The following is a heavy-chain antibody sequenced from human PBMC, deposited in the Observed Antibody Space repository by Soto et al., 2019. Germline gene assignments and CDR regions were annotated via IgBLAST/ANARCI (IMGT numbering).Heavy chain of an antibody. V-gene: IGHV3-30*18. Sequence: GGSLRLSCAASGFTFSSYGMHWVRQAPGKGLKWVAVISYDGSNKYYADSVKGRFTISRDNSKNTLYLQMNSLRAEDTAVYYCAKDGLRYFDGVGYFDYWGQGTLVTVSS. CDR1: GFTFSSYG. J-gene: IGHJ4*02. CDR2: ISYDGSNK. CDR3: AKDGLRYFDGVGYFDY. D-gene: IGHD3-9*01.